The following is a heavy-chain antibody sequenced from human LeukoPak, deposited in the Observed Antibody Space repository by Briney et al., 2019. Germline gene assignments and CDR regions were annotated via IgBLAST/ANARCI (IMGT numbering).Heavy chain of an antibody. J-gene: IGHJ4*02. D-gene: IGHD3-10*01. V-gene: IGHV3-23*01. CDR3: AKMEGYYFGSGSYSLDY. CDR1: GFTFSSYA. Sequence: GGSLRLSCAASGFTFSSYAMSWVRQAPGKGLEWVSAISGSGGSTYYADSVRGRFTISRDNSKNTVYLQMNSLRAEDTAVYYCAKMEGYYFGSGSYSLDYWGQGTLVTVSS. CDR2: ISGSGGST.